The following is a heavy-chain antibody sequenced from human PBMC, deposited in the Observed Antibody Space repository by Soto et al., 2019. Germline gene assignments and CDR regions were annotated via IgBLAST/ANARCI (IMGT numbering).Heavy chain of an antibody. Sequence: SETLSLTCAVSGDSMSSSDYYWGWIRQPPGKGIEWIGSIYYSGSTYYNPSLQSRVAISVDTSKNQFSLKLKSVTAADTAIYYCARRTVNIRTFYSGLKTHCFDYWGQGAPVTVSS. CDR2: IYYSGST. CDR1: GDSMSSSDYY. V-gene: IGHV4-39*01. J-gene: IGHJ4*02. D-gene: IGHD6-19*01. CDR3: ARRTVNIRTFYSGLKTHCFDY.